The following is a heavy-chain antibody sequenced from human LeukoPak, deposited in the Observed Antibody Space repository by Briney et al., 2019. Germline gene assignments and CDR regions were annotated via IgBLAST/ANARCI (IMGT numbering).Heavy chain of an antibody. CDR3: ARGGQQPKHSWIQLWLGRTRLHNWFDP. J-gene: IGHJ5*02. CDR2: MNPNSGNT. CDR1: GYTFTSYD. V-gene: IGHV1-8*01. D-gene: IGHD5-18*01. Sequence: GASVKVSCKASGYTFTSYDINWVRQATGQGLEWMGWMNPNSGNTGYAQKFQGRVTMTRNTSISTAYMELSSLRSEDTAVYYCARGGQQPKHSWIQLWLGRTRLHNWFDPWGQGTLVTVSS.